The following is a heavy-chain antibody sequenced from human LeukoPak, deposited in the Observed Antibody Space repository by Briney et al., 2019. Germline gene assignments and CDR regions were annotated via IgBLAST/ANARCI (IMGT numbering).Heavy chain of an antibody. CDR1: GFTFSSYW. CDR2: INSDGSST. Sequence: GGSLRLSCAASGFTFSSYWMHWVRQAPGKGLVWVSRINSDGSSTSYADSVKGRFTISRDNAENTLYLQMNSLRAEDTAVYYCARVTVVPADYFDYWGQGTLVTVSS. CDR3: ARVTVVPADYFDY. D-gene: IGHD2-2*01. J-gene: IGHJ4*02. V-gene: IGHV3-74*01.